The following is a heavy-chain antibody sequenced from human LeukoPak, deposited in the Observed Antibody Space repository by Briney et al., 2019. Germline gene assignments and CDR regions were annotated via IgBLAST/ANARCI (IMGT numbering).Heavy chain of an antibody. D-gene: IGHD2-2*01. V-gene: IGHV1-18*01. CDR3: ARDPTTYCSSTSCSGGHNWFDP. CDR1: GYTFTSYG. Sequence: VASVKVSCKASGYTFTSYGISWVRQAPGQGLEWMGWISAYSGDTNYAQKLQGRVTMTTDTSTSTAYMELRSLRSDDTAVYYCARDPTTYCSSTSCSGGHNWFDPWGQGTLVTVSS. CDR2: ISAYSGDT. J-gene: IGHJ5*02.